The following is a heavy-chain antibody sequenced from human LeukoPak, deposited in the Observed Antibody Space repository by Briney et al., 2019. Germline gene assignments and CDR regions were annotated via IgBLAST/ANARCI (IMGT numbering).Heavy chain of an antibody. D-gene: IGHD6-13*01. CDR1: GGTFSSYA. CDR3: ARGKRPAAHYYYYYYMDV. V-gene: IGHV1-69*05. CDR2: IIPIFGTA. Sequence: SVKVSCKASGGTFSSYAISWVRQAPGQGLEWMGGIIPIFGTANYAQKFQGRVTITTDESTSTAYMELSSLRSEDTAVYYCARGKRPAAHYYYYYYMDVWGKGTTVTVSS. J-gene: IGHJ6*03.